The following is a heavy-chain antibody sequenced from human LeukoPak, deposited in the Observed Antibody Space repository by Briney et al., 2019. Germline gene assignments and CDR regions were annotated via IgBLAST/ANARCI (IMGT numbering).Heavy chain of an antibody. CDR3: TTGIRGD. V-gene: IGHV3-15*01. CDR2: ISSKTDGGTT. CDR1: GLTFTNAW. Sequence: GGSLRLSCAASGLTFTNAWMNWVRQAPGKGLEWVGRISSKTDGGTTDYAAPVKGRFTISRDDSKNTLFLQMNSLKTEDTAVYYCTTGIRGDCGQGTLVTVSS. J-gene: IGHJ4*02.